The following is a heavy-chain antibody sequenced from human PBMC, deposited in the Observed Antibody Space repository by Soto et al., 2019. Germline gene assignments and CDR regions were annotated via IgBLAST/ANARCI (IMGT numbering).Heavy chain of an antibody. V-gene: IGHV1-18*01. CDR2: ISAYNGNT. Sequence: ASVKVSCKASGYTFTSYGISWVRQAPGQGLERMGWISAYNGNTNYAQKLQGRVTMTTDTSTSTAYMELRSLRSDDTAVYYCARENYDFWSGYSLTRWFDPWGQGTLVTVSS. CDR1: GYTFTSYG. CDR3: ARENYDFWSGYSLTRWFDP. D-gene: IGHD3-3*01. J-gene: IGHJ5*02.